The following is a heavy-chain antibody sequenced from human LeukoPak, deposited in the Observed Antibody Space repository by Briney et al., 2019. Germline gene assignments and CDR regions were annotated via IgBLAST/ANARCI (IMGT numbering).Heavy chain of an antibody. J-gene: IGHJ4*02. CDR1: GGSISSYY. Sequence: PETLSLTCTVSGGSISSYYWSWIRQPPGKGLEWIGYIYYSGSTNYNPSLKSRVTISVDTSKNQFSLKLSSVTAADTAVYYCARHPNYYDSSASDYWGQGTLVTVSS. CDR2: IYYSGST. CDR3: ARHPNYYDSSASDY. V-gene: IGHV4-59*08. D-gene: IGHD3-22*01.